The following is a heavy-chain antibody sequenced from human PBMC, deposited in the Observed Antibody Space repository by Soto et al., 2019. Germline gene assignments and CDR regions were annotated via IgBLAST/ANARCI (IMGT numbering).Heavy chain of an antibody. CDR1: GYTFTSYG. V-gene: IGHV1-18*01. CDR3: ARDVLEWLPISGMDV. D-gene: IGHD3-3*01. J-gene: IGHJ6*02. Sequence: QVQLVQSGAEVKKPGASVKVSCKASGYTFTSYGISWVRQAPGQGREWMGWISAYNGNTNYAQKLQGRVTMTPDTSTSTAYRELRSLRSDDTAVYYCARDVLEWLPISGMDVWGQGTTVTVSS. CDR2: ISAYNGNT.